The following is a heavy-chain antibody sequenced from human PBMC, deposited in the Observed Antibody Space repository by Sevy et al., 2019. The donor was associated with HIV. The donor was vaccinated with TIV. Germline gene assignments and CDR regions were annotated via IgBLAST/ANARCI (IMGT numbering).Heavy chain of an antibody. J-gene: IGHJ6*02. CDR3: ARGLKESGYDDADYYYYGMDV. Sequence: SETLSLTCAVYGGSFSGNYWSWIRQPPGKGLEWMGEINHSGSTNYNPSLMSRVTISVDTSENQFSLKLSSVTAADTAVYDCARGLKESGYDDADYYYYGMDVWGQGTTVTVS. V-gene: IGHV4-34*01. CDR2: INHSGST. D-gene: IGHD5-12*01. CDR1: GGSFSGNY.